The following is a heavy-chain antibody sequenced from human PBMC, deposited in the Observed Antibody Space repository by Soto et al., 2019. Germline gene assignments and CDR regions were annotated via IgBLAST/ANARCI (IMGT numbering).Heavy chain of an antibody. V-gene: IGHV3-21*01. Sequence: GGSLRLSYAASGFTFSSYIRNWVRQATGKGLEWVSSISSSSSYIYYADSVKGRFTISRDNSKNTLYLQMNSLRAEDTAVYYCARDSSIVVVPAATSYYFDYWGQGTLVTVSS. J-gene: IGHJ4*02. CDR1: GFTFSSYI. D-gene: IGHD2-2*01. CDR3: ARDSSIVVVPAATSYYFDY. CDR2: ISSSSSYI.